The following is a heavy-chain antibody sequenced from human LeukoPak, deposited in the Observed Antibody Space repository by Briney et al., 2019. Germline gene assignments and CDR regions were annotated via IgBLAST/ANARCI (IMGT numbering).Heavy chain of an antibody. CDR2: IYYSGST. D-gene: IGHD6-19*01. CDR1: GYSISSSNW. CDR3: ARILSSGWTGGAFDI. Sequence: SDTLPLTCAVSGYSISSSNWWGWIRQSPGKGLEWIGYIYYSGSTYYNPSLKSRVTMSVDTSKNQFSLKLNSVTAVDTAVYYCARILSSGWTGGAFDIWGQETMVIVSS. J-gene: IGHJ3*02. V-gene: IGHV4-28*01.